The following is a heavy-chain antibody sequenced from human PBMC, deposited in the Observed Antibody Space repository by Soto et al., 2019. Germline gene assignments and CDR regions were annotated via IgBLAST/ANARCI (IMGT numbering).Heavy chain of an antibody. CDR1: GFTFSSYA. J-gene: IGHJ4*02. Sequence: EVQLLESGGGLVQPGGSLRLSCAASGFTFSSYAMNWVRQAPGKGLEWVAVISGSGDGTYYADSVKGRFTISRDNSKNALYLQTNRLRAEDTAVDYCARRSSSWYFEYWGQGNLVNV. CDR3: ARRSSSWYFEY. D-gene: IGHD6-13*01. CDR2: ISGSGDGT. V-gene: IGHV3-23*01.